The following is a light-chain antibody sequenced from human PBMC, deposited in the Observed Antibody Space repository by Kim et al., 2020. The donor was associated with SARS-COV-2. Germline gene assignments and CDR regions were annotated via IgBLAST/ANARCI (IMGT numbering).Light chain of an antibody. CDR3: QQYNNWPRWT. J-gene: IGKJ1*01. CDR1: QSVSSN. CDR2: GAS. Sequence: EIVMTQSPATLSVSPGERATLSCRASQSVSSNLAWYQQKPGQAPRLLIYGASTRATGIPARFSGSGSGTEFTLTISSLQSEDFAVYYCQQYNNWPRWTVGQGTKVDIK. V-gene: IGKV3-15*01.